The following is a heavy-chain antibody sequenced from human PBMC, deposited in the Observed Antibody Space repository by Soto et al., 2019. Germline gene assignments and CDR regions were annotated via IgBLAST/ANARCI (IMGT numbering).Heavy chain of an antibody. V-gene: IGHV3-7*01. CDR2: IKQDGSEK. J-gene: IGHJ6*03. Sequence: GGSLRLSCAASGFTFSSYWMSWVRQAPGKGLEWVANIKQDGSEKYYVDSVKGRFTISRDNAKNSLYLQMNSLRAEDTAVYYCARNPQGDYCSGGSCYSLGYYYYYMDVWGKGTTVTVSS. D-gene: IGHD2-15*01. CDR1: GFTFSSYW. CDR3: ARNPQGDYCSGGSCYSLGYYYYYMDV.